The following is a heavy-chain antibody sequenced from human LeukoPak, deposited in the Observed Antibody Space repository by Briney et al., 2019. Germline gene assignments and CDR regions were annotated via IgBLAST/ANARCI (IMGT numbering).Heavy chain of an antibody. CDR3: ARDNGDYVSGPDAFDI. CDR1: GYTFTGYY. D-gene: IGHD3-16*01. V-gene: IGHV1-2*02. J-gene: IGHJ3*02. Sequence: ASVKVSCKASGYTFTGYYMHWVRQAPGQGLEWMGWINPNSGGTNYAQKFQGRVTMTRDTSISTAYMELSRLRSDDTAVYYCARDNGDYVSGPDAFDIWGQGTMVTVSS. CDR2: INPNSGGT.